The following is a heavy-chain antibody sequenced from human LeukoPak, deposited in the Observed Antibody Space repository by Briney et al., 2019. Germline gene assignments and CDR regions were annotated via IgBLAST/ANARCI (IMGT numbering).Heavy chain of an antibody. Sequence: ASVKVSCKASGGTFSSYAISWVRQAPGQGLEWMGGIIPIFGTANYAQKFQGRVTITADESTSTAYMELSSLRSEDTAVYYCARVGSRVLWFGESDWGQGTLVTVSS. CDR1: GGTFSSYA. J-gene: IGHJ4*02. CDR2: IIPIFGTA. V-gene: IGHV1-69*13. CDR3: ARVGSRVLWFGESD. D-gene: IGHD3-10*01.